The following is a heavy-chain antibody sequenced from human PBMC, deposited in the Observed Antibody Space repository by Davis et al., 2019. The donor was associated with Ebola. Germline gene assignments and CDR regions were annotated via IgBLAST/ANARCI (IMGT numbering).Heavy chain of an antibody. V-gene: IGHV3-21*01. J-gene: IGHJ4*02. Sequence: GGSLRLSCAASGFTFSSYSMNWVRQAPGKGLEWVSSISSSSSYIYYADSVKGRCTISRDNAKNSLFLQMNSLRADDTAVYYCARDSYYYDSSGYYAWSRFDYWGQGTLVTVSS. CDR3: ARDSYYYDSSGYYAWSRFDY. CDR1: GFTFSSYS. D-gene: IGHD3-22*01. CDR2: ISSSSSYI.